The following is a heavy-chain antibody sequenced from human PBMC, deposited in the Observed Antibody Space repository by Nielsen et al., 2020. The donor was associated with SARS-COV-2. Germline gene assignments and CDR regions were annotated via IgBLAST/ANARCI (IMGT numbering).Heavy chain of an antibody. Sequence: GASLRLSCTASGFTFGDYAMSWFRQAPGKGLEWVGFIRSKAYGGTTEYAASVKGRFTISRDDSKSIAYLQMNSLKTEDTAVYYCTSVGWYYYYGMDVWGQGTTVTVSS. V-gene: IGHV3-49*03. CDR2: IRSKAYGGTT. J-gene: IGHJ6*02. D-gene: IGHD6-19*01. CDR1: GFTFGDYA. CDR3: TSVGWYYYYGMDV.